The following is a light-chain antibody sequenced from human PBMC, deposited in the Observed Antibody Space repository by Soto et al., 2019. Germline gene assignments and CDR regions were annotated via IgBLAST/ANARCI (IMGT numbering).Light chain of an antibody. J-gene: IGLJ2*01. CDR2: SNN. V-gene: IGLV1-44*01. CDR3: AAWDDSLNGHVV. Sequence: QSVLTQPPSASGTPGQRVPISCSGSSSNIGSNTVNWYQQLPGTAPKLLIYSNNQRPSGVPDRFSGSKSGTSASLAISGLQSEDEADYYCAAWDDSLNGHVVFGGVTKLTVL. CDR1: SSNIGSNT.